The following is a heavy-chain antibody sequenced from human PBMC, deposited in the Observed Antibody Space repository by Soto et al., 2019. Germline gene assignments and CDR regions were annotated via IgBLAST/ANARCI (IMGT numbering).Heavy chain of an antibody. V-gene: IGHV1-18*01. CDR3: AIGGPALWFDP. CDR2: ISAYNGNT. J-gene: IGHJ5*02. CDR1: GYTFTTYD. D-gene: IGHD2-2*01. Sequence: QVQLVQSGAEVKKPGASVKVSCKTSGYTFTTYDISWVRQAPGQGLEWMGWISAYNGNTNYAQGLQGRVTMTTDTSTSTAYTKLRSLKSDDPAVYYCAIGGPALWFDPWGQGTLVTVSS.